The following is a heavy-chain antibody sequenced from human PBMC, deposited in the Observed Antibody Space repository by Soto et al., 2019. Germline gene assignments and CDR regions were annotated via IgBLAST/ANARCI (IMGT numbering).Heavy chain of an antibody. D-gene: IGHD3-22*01. CDR3: ARVGYYDSSGYYEGDLFY. CDR2: ISSSSSYI. Sequence: EVQLVESGGGLVKPGGSLRLFCAASGFTFSSYSMNWVRQAPGKGLEWGSSISSSSSYIYYADSVKGRFTISRDNAKNSLYLQMNSLRAEDTAVYYCARVGYYDSSGYYEGDLFYWGQGTLVTVSS. V-gene: IGHV3-21*01. CDR1: GFTFSSYS. J-gene: IGHJ4*02.